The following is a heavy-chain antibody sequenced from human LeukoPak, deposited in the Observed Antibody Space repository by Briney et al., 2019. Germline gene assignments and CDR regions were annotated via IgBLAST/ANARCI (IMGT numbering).Heavy chain of an antibody. CDR1: GFTFSSYS. CDR3: AKDLGYCSSTSCYGRYYGMDV. J-gene: IGHJ6*02. Sequence: GGSLRLSCAASGFTFSSYSMNWVRQAPGKGLEWVSYISSSSSTIYYADSVKGRFTISRDNAKNTLYLQMNSLRAEDTAVYYCAKDLGYCSSTSCYGRYYGMDVWGQGTTVTVSS. D-gene: IGHD2-2*03. V-gene: IGHV3-48*01. CDR2: ISSSSSTI.